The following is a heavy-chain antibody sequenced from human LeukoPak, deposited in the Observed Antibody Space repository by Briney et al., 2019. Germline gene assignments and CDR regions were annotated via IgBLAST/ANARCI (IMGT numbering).Heavy chain of an antibody. V-gene: IGHV3-30*18. Sequence: GGPLRLSCAASGFTFSSYGMHWVRQAPGKGLDWVAVISNDGSKKYYADSVKGRFTISRDNSKNTLSLQVSSLRTEDTAVYYCAKDRYSYAFEYSDSWGQGTLVTVSS. CDR1: GFTFSSYG. D-gene: IGHD5-18*01. CDR3: AKDRYSYAFEYSDS. CDR2: ISNDGSKK. J-gene: IGHJ4*02.